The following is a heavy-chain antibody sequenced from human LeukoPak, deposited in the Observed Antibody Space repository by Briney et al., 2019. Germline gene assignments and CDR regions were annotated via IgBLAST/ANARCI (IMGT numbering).Heavy chain of an antibody. D-gene: IGHD1-26*01. Sequence: SETLSLTCTVSGYSISSGYFWGWMRQPPGKGLEWIGEINHSGSTNYNPSLKSRVTISVDTSKNQFSLKLSSVTAADTAVYYCARDRGGSYLPDAFDIWGQGTMVTVSS. V-gene: IGHV4-38-2*02. J-gene: IGHJ3*02. CDR1: GYSISSGYF. CDR3: ARDRGGSYLPDAFDI. CDR2: INHSGST.